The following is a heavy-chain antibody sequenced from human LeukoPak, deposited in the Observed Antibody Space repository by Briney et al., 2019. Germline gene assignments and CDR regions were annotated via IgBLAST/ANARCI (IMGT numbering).Heavy chain of an antibody. Sequence: SETLSLTCAVSGYGISSGYYWGWIRQPPGKGLEWMASIYHSGSTYYNPSLKNRVTISVDTSKSQLSLELISVTAADTAVYYCARIITMIRGERSGYFASWGQGTLVTVSS. CDR3: ARIITMIRGERSGYFAS. CDR1: GYGISSGYY. D-gene: IGHD3-10*01. CDR2: IYHSGST. V-gene: IGHV4-38-2*01. J-gene: IGHJ4*02.